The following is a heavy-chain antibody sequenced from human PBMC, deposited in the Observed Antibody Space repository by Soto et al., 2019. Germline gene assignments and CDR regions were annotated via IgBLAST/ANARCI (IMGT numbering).Heavy chain of an antibody. CDR2: IYYSGST. D-gene: IGHD2-8*01. Sequence: QVQLQESGPGLVKPSETLSLTCTVSGGSISSYYWSWIRQPPGKGLEWIGSIYYSGSTNYNPSLKSRVTISVDTSKNPFSLKLSSVTAADTAVYYCARSSPYCTNGVCRYYYYYYGMDVWGQGTTVTVSS. V-gene: IGHV4-59*01. J-gene: IGHJ6*02. CDR1: GGSISSYY. CDR3: ARSSPYCTNGVCRYYYYYYGMDV.